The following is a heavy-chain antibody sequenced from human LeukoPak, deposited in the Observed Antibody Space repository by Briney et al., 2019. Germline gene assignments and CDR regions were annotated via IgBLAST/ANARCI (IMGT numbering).Heavy chain of an antibody. CDR2: IRGSGDSTTT. V-gene: IGHV3-23*01. CDR3: AKDGYYDSSGSPTGYFDY. Sequence: GGSLRLSCAASGFTFSSYAMSWVRQAPGKGLEWVSAIRGSGDSTTTYYADSVKGRFTISRDNSKNTLYLQMNSLRAEDTAVYYCAKDGYYDSSGSPTGYFDYWGQGTLVTVSS. J-gene: IGHJ4*02. D-gene: IGHD3-22*01. CDR1: GFTFSSYA.